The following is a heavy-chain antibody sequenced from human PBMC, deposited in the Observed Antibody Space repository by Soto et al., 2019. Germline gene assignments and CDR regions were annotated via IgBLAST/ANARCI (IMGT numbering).Heavy chain of an antibody. Sequence: SATLSLTCTVSGGSISISGYYWVLIRQPPGKGLDWFASIYYSGSTYYNPSLKSRVTIYGDTSKNQFSLKLSSVTAADTAVYYCARELGYCSGGNCYSLNAFDIWGQGTMVTVSS. J-gene: IGHJ3*02. V-gene: IGHV4-39*01. CDR2: IYYSGST. CDR3: ARELGYCSGGNCYSLNAFDI. CDR1: GGSISISGYY. D-gene: IGHD2-15*01.